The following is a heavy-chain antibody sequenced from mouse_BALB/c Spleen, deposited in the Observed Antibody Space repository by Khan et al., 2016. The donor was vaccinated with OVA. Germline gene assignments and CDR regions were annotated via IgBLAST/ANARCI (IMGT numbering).Heavy chain of an antibody. J-gene: IGHJ1*01. V-gene: IGHV2-6-4*01. D-gene: IGHD3-3*01. CDR1: GFSLSRYS. CDR2: IWSGGST. Sequence: QVQLKESGPGLVAPSQSLSITCTVSGFSLSRYSVHWVRQPPGKGLEWLGIIWSGGSTDCNSALKSRLNISKDNSKSQVFLKMSSLQTDDTAMYFCARNRDGGSYWYFDVWGAGTTVTVSS. CDR3: ARNRDGGSYWYFDV.